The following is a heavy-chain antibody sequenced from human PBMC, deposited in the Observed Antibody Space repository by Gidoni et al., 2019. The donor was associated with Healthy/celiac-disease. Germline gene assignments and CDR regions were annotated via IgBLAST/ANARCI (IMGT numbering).Heavy chain of an antibody. D-gene: IGHD2-8*01. V-gene: IGHV3-21*01. Sequence: EVQLVESGGGLVKPGGSLRLSCAASGFTFSSYSMNWVRQAPGKGLEWVPSISSSSSYIYYADSVKGRFTISRDNAKNSLYLQMNSLRAEDTAVYYCARDLVYRWDYYYYYGMDVWGQGTTVTVSS. J-gene: IGHJ6*02. CDR3: ARDLVYRWDYYYYYGMDV. CDR1: GFTFSSYS. CDR2: ISSSSSYI.